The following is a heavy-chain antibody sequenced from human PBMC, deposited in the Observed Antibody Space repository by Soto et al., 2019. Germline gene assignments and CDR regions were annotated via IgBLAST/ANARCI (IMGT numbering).Heavy chain of an antibody. J-gene: IGHJ6*02. V-gene: IGHV3-30*18. D-gene: IGHD5-12*01. Sequence: GXRGLSCEACGCTFSSYGMHWVRQAPGKGLEWVAVISYDGSNKYYADSVNGRFTISRDNSKNTLYLQMNSLRAEDTAVYYCAKSGYDYFLGFRSVGGMDVWGQGTTVT. CDR1: GCTFSSYG. CDR2: ISYDGSNK. CDR3: AKSGYDYFLGFRSVGGMDV.